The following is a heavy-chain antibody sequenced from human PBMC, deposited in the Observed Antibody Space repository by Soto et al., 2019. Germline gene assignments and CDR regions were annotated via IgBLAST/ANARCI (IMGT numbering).Heavy chain of an antibody. Sequence: SETLSLTCAVSGGSITSGNSYSWSWIRQPPGKGLEWIGSISHTGSTSYNPSLKSRLTMSVDKSKNQFSLRLSSVTAADMAVYYCARAVAPYFGTWFDPWGQGILVTVPQ. J-gene: IGHJ5*02. V-gene: IGHV4-30-2*01. CDR2: ISHTGST. D-gene: IGHD3-10*01. CDR1: GGSITSGNSYS. CDR3: ARAVAPYFGTWFDP.